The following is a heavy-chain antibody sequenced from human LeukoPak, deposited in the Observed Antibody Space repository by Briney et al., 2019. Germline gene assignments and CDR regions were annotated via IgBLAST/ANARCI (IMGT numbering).Heavy chain of an antibody. CDR3: AKDIWGDYLNGFDY. Sequence: GGSLRLSCAASGFAVSNNYMSWVRQAPGKGLEWVSIIYSGGSTYYADSVKGRFTISRDNSKNTLYLQMNSLRAEDTAVYYCAKDIWGDYLNGFDYWGQGTLVTVSS. J-gene: IGHJ4*02. D-gene: IGHD4-17*01. V-gene: IGHV3-53*01. CDR2: IYSGGST. CDR1: GFAVSNNY.